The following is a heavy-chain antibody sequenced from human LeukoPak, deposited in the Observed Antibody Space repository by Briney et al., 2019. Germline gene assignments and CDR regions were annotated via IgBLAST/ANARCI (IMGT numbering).Heavy chain of an antibody. CDR1: GGSISSYY. V-gene: IGHV4-59*01. CDR2: IYYSGST. J-gene: IGHJ4*02. Sequence: SETLSLTCTVSGGSISSYYWSWIRQPPGKGLEWIGYIYYSGSTNYNPSLKSRVTISVDTSKNQFSLKLSSVTAADTAVYYCARVLRVGDSSGYYYASSYYFDYWGQGTLVTVSS. CDR3: ARVLRVGDSSGYYYASSYYFDY. D-gene: IGHD3-22*01.